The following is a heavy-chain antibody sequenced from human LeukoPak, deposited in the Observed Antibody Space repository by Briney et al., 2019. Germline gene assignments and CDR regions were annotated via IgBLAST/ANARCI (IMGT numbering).Heavy chain of an antibody. D-gene: IGHD1-1*01. V-gene: IGHV4-39*01. J-gene: IGHJ4*02. Sequence: PSETLSLTCTVSGDSISSSPYYWPWIRQPPGRGLEWIGSIYYRGNTYQNPSLKSRVTISVDTSKNQFSLSVISVTAADTAVYFCARPTTGPATQGYDSWGQGIPVTVAS. CDR2: IYYRGNT. CDR1: GDSISSSPYY. CDR3: ARPTTGPATQGYDS.